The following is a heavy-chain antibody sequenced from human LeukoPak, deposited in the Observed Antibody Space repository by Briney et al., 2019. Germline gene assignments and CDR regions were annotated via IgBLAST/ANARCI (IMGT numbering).Heavy chain of an antibody. Sequence: SETLSLTCTVSGGSISSSSYYWGWIRQPPGKGLEWIGSIYYSGSTCYNPSLKSRVTISVDTSKNQFSLKLSSVTAADTAVYYCARRPPIDSSGYYYFDYWGQGTLVTVSS. J-gene: IGHJ4*02. D-gene: IGHD3-22*01. CDR1: GGSISSSSYY. CDR2: IYYSGST. CDR3: ARRPPIDSSGYYYFDY. V-gene: IGHV4-39*01.